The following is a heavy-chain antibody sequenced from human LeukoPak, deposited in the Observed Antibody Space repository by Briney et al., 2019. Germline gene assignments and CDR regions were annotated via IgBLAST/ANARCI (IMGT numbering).Heavy chain of an antibody. Sequence: GGSLRLSCAVSGFTFSTYAMSWVRQAPGKGLEWVSAISFSGGSIYYADSVKGRFTISRDNSKNTLYLQMNSLRAEDTAVYYCAKEAFNWLRSHYYGVDVWGQGTTVTVSS. V-gene: IGHV3-23*01. CDR2: ISFSGGSI. D-gene: IGHD5-12*01. CDR3: AKEAFNWLRSHYYGVDV. CDR1: GFTFSTYA. J-gene: IGHJ6*02.